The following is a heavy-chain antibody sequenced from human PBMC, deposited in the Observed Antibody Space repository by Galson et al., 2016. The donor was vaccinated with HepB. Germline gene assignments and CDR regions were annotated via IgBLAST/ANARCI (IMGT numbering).Heavy chain of an antibody. D-gene: IGHD1-14*01. V-gene: IGHV6-1*01. CDR2: TYYRFKWYY. CDR1: GDSVSGNGAAA. Sequence: CAISGDSVSGNGAAAWNWFRQSPSRGLEWLGRTYYRFKWYYEYALSVTSRITISPDTSKNQFSLQLNSVTPEDAAVYFCARGTRNAFDYWGQGTLVTVSS. J-gene: IGHJ4*02. CDR3: ARGTRNAFDY.